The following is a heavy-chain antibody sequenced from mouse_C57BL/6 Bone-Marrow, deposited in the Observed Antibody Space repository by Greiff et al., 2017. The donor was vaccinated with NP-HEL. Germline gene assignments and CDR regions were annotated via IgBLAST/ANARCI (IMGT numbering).Heavy chain of an antibody. J-gene: IGHJ4*01. CDR1: GYTFTDYY. Sequence: EVQLQQSGPELVKPGASVKISCKASGYTFTDYYMNWVKQSHGKSLRWIGDINPNNGGTSYNQKFKGKATLTVDKSSSTAYMELRSLTSEDSAVYYCARGSMDYWGQGTSVTVSS. CDR2: INPNNGGT. V-gene: IGHV1-26*01. CDR3: ARGSMDY.